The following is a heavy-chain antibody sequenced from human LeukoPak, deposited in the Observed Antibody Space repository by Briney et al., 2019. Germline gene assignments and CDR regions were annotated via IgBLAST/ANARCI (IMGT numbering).Heavy chain of an antibody. CDR3: ARIGGGTPGS. CDR2: IYHSGTT. V-gene: IGHV4-38-2*02. CDR1: GYSISSGYH. Sequence: SETLSLTCTVSGYSISSGYHWGRFRQPPGKGLEWIGLIYHSGTTYYNPSLKSRVTIFVDTSKNQFSLNLKSVTAADTAVYFCARIGGGTPGSWGQGTLVTVSS. J-gene: IGHJ4*02. D-gene: IGHD3-10*01.